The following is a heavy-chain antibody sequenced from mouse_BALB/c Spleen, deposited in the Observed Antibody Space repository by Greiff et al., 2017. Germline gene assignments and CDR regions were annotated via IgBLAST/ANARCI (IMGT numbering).Heavy chain of an antibody. V-gene: IGHV1-80*01. D-gene: IGHD2-4*01. CDR1: GYAFSSYW. CDR2: IYPGDGDT. CDR3: AREGNYYDYG. J-gene: IGHJ3*02. Sequence: QVQLQQSGAELVRPGSSVKISCKASGYAFSSYWMNWVKQRPGQGLEWIGQIYPGDGDTNYNGKFKGKATLTADKSSSTAYMQLSSLTSEDSAVYFCAREGNYYDYGWGQGTLVTVSA.